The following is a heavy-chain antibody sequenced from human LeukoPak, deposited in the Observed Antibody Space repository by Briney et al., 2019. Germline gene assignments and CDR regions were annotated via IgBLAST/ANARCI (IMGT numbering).Heavy chain of an antibody. D-gene: IGHD6-6*01. CDR3: ARGLSGYSSSLGY. CDR1: GFTFSSNW. V-gene: IGHV3-74*01. CDR2: INSDGSST. J-gene: IGHJ4*02. Sequence: PGGSLTLSCAVSGFTFSSNWMHWVRQAQGKGLVWVSRINSDGSSTSYADSVKGRFTISRDNAKNTLYLQMNSLRAEDTAVYYCARGLSGYSSSLGYWGQGTLVTVSS.